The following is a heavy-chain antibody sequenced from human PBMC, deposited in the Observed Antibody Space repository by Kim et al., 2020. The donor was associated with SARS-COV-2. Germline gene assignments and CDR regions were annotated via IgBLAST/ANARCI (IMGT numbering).Heavy chain of an antibody. CDR3: ARDGGYDSSPPTAN. Sequence: SVKVSCKASGGTFSSYAISWVRQAPGQGLEWMGGIIPIFGTATYAQKFQGRVTITADEATSTFYMDLSSLRSEDTAVYYCARDGGYDSSPPTANWGQGTLVTVSS. CDR1: GGTFSSYA. V-gene: IGHV1-69*13. J-gene: IGHJ4*02. D-gene: IGHD3-22*01. CDR2: IIPIFGTA.